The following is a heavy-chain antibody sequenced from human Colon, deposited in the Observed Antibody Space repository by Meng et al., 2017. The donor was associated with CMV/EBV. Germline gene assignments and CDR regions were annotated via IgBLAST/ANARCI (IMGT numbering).Heavy chain of an antibody. D-gene: IGHD1-1*01. J-gene: IGHJ4*02. CDR3: ARDRNWIFDY. CDR2: ISPTGIYI. V-gene: IGHV3-21*01. Sequence: GESLKISCAASGFTFSTYSMNWVRQAPGKGLEWVSSISPTGIYIYYTDSVKGRFTISRDNARNTLYLQMNSLRAEDTAVYYCARDRNWIFDYWGRGTLVTVSS. CDR1: GFTFSTYS.